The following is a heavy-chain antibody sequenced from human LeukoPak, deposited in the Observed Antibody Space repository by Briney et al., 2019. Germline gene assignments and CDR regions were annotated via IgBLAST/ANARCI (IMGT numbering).Heavy chain of an antibody. CDR3: ARGHGGNSID. Sequence: PSETLSLTCAVYGGSFSGYYWSWIRQPPGKGLEWIGEINHSGSTNYNPSLKSRVTISVDTSKNQFSLKLSSVTAADTAVYYCARGHGGNSIDWGQGTLVTVSS. D-gene: IGHD4-23*01. V-gene: IGHV4-34*01. CDR2: INHSGST. CDR1: GGSFSGYY. J-gene: IGHJ4*02.